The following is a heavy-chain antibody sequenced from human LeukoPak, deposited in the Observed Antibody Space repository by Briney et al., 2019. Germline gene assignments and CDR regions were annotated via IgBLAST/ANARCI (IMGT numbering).Heavy chain of an antibody. D-gene: IGHD3-22*01. J-gene: IGHJ4*02. V-gene: IGHV3-7*01. CDR3: ARDLDYDSSG. Sequence: SGGSLRLSCAVSGFTFSSYWMSWVRQAPGKGLEWVANIREDGSEKYYVDSVKGRFTISRDNAKNSLYLQMNSLRAEDTAVYYCARDLDYDSSGWGQGTLVTVSS. CDR1: GFTFSSYW. CDR2: IREDGSEK.